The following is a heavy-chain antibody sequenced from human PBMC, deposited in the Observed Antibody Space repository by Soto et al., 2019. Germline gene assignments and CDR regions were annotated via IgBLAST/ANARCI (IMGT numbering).Heavy chain of an antibody. CDR3: ARANYYGDYGGAFDY. CDR1: GFTFSNYW. CDR2: IKQDGSEK. J-gene: IGHJ4*02. V-gene: IGHV3-7*01. D-gene: IGHD4-17*01. Sequence: EVQLVESGGGLVQPGGSLRLSCAASGFTFSNYWMSWVRQAPGEGLEWVANIKQDGSEKYYVDSVKGRFTISRDNAKNSLYLQMNSLRAEDTAVYYCARANYYGDYGGAFDYWGQGTLVTVSS.